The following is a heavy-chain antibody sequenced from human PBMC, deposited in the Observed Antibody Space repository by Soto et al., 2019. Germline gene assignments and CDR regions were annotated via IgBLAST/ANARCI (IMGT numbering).Heavy chain of an antibody. Sequence: ASVKVSCKASGYTFTSYGISWVRQAPGQGLEWMGWISAYNGNTNYAQKLQGRVTMTTDTSTSTAYMELRSLRSDDTAVYYCAREEYYDSSGYYPIDYWGQGTLVTVPQ. J-gene: IGHJ4*02. CDR2: ISAYNGNT. V-gene: IGHV1-18*01. CDR1: GYTFTSYG. CDR3: AREEYYDSSGYYPIDY. D-gene: IGHD3-22*01.